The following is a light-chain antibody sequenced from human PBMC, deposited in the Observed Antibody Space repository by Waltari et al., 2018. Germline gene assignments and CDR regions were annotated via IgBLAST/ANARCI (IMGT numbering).Light chain of an antibody. J-gene: IGLJ2*01. CDR3: KTWDRSLSAVV. CDR2: DNN. V-gene: IGLV1-51*01. Sequence: QSVLTQPPSVSAAPGQKVTISCSGTSSHIGSNYVSWYQQLPGAAPKLLIYDNNKRPSGVPDRCSGSKSGTSATLGITGLQTEDEADYHCKTWDRSLSAVVFGGGTKLTVL. CDR1: SSHIGSNY.